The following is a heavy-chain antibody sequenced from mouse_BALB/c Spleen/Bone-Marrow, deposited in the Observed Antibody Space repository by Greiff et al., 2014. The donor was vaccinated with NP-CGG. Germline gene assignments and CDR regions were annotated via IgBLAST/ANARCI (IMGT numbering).Heavy chain of an antibody. D-gene: IGHD2-4*01. V-gene: IGHV5-6*01. CDR1: GFTLSSYG. Sequence: EVKLMESGGDLVKPGGSLKLSCAASGFTLSSYGMSWVRQTPDKRLEWVATISSGGSYTYYPDSVKGRFTISRDNAKNTLYLQMSSLKSEDTAMYYCARQTYYDYDGYFDYWGQGTTLTVSS. CDR2: ISSGGSYT. J-gene: IGHJ2*01. CDR3: ARQTYYDYDGYFDY.